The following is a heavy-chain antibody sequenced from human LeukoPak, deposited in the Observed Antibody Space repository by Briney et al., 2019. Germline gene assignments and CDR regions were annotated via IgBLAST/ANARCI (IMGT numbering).Heavy chain of an antibody. D-gene: IGHD3-22*01. CDR1: GYTLTELS. CDR2: FDPEDGET. V-gene: IGHV1-24*01. J-gene: IGHJ3*02. Sequence: ASVKVSCKVSGYTLTELSMHWVRQAPGKGLEWVGGFDPEDGETVYSQKFQGRVTMTEDTSTDTAYMELSSLRSEDTAVYYCTTDLDMILVPDAFDIWGQGTLVTVSS. CDR3: TTDLDMILVPDAFDI.